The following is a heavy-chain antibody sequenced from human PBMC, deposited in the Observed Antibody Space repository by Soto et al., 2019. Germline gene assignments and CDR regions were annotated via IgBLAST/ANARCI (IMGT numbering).Heavy chain of an antibody. V-gene: IGHV1-18*01. D-gene: IGHD2-15*01. CDR1: GYTFTSYG. J-gene: IGHJ3*02. Sequence: QVQLVQSGAEVKKPGASVKVSCKASGYTFTSYGISWVRQAPGQGREWMGWISAYNGNTNYAQKLQGRVTMTTDTSTSTADMELRSLRSDDTAVYYCARVLGGSWVVNAFDIWGQGTMVTVSS. CDR3: ARVLGGSWVVNAFDI. CDR2: ISAYNGNT.